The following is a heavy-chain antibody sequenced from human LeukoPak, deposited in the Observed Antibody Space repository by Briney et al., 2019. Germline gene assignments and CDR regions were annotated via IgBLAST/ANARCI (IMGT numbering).Heavy chain of an antibody. D-gene: IGHD3-9*01. J-gene: IGHJ4*02. Sequence: SETLSLTCTVSGGSISSGGYYWSWIRQHPGKGLEWIGYIYYSGSTYYNPALKSRVTISVDTSKNQFSLKLSSVTAADTAVYYCATGGLWYFDWLLFDYWGQGTLVTVSS. CDR3: ATGGLWYFDWLLFDY. V-gene: IGHV4-31*03. CDR2: IYYSGST. CDR1: GGSISSGGYY.